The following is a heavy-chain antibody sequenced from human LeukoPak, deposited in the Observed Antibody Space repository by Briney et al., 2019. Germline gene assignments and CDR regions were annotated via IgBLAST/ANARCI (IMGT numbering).Heavy chain of an antibody. CDR1: GGSISSSNW. CDR2: IYHSGST. Sequence: SETLSLTCAVSGGSISSSNWWSWVRQPPGKGLEWIGEIYHSGSTNYNPSLKSRVTISVDKSKNQFSLKLSSVTAADTAVYYCARLHGSGSYSHDYWGQGTLVTVSS. CDR3: ARLHGSGSYSHDY. V-gene: IGHV4-4*02. D-gene: IGHD3-10*01. J-gene: IGHJ4*02.